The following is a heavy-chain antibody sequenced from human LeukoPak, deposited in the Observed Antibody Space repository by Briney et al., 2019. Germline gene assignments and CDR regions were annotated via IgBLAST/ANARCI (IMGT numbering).Heavy chain of an antibody. J-gene: IGHJ6*03. CDR3: ARGICSGGSCLYYYYYYMDV. CDR1: GFTFSIFE. CDR2: ISSSGSTI. V-gene: IGHV3-48*03. D-gene: IGHD2-15*01. Sequence: GGSLRLSCAASGFTFSIFEMNWVRQAPGKGLEWVSYISSSGSTIYYADSVKGRFTISRDNAKNSLYLQMNSLRAEDTAVYYCARGICSGGSCLYYYYYYMDVWGKGTTVTVSS.